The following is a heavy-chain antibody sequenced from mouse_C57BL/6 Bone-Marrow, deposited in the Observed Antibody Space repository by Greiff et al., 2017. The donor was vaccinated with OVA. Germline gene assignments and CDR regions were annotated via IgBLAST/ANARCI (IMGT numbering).Heavy chain of an antibody. CDR3: ARRGWFAY. CDR2: ISSGGSYT. V-gene: IGHV5-6*01. CDR1: GFTFSSYG. Sequence: EVQRVESGGDLVKPGGSLKLSCAASGFTFSSYGMSWVRQTPDKRLEWVATISSGGSYTYYPDSVKGRFTISRDNAKNTLYLQMSSLKSEDTAMYYRARRGWFAYWGQGTLVTVSA. J-gene: IGHJ3*01.